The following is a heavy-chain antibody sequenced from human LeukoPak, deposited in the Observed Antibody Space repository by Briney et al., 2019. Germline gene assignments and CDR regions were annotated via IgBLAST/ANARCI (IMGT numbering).Heavy chain of an antibody. CDR2: IYYSGST. CDR3: AREVRSAWASFDP. J-gene: IGHJ5*02. D-gene: IGHD1-26*01. Sequence: SETLSLTCTVSGASISSSSYYWGWIRQPPGEGLEWIGNIYYSGSTYYNPSLKSRVTISVDSSKNQFSLKLSSVTAADTAVYYCAREVRSAWASFDPWGQGTLVTVSS. CDR1: GASISSSSYY. V-gene: IGHV4-39*07.